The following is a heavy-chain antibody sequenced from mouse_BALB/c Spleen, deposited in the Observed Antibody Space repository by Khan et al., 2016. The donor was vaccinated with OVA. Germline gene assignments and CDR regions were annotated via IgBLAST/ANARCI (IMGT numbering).Heavy chain of an antibody. J-gene: IGHJ4*01. V-gene: IGHV2-3*01. Sequence: VQLQESGPGLVAPSQSLSITCTVSGFSLTSYGVSWVRQPPGKGLEWLGVIWGDGNTNFHSALRSRLSISKDNSKSQVFLQLNSLQTDDTATYYCAKDRGYYAVDYWGQGTAVTVSS. CDR2: IWGDGNT. CDR1: GFSLTSYG. CDR3: AKDRGYYAVDY.